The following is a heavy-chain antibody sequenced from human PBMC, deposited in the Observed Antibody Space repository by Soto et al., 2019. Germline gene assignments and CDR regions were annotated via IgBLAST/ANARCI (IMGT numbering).Heavy chain of an antibody. D-gene: IGHD3-22*01. CDR1: GGTFSSYA. CDR3: ARDIKDYDSSGYDY. CDR2: IIPIFGTA. Sequence: SVKVSCKASGGTFSSYAISWVRQAPGQGLEWMGGIIPIFGTANYAQKFQGRVTVTANESTCTAYMELSSLRSEDTSVYYCARDIKDYDSSGYDYWGQGTLVTVSS. V-gene: IGHV1-69*13. J-gene: IGHJ4*02.